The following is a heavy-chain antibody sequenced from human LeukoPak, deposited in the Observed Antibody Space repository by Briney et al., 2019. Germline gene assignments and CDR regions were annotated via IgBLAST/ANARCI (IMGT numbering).Heavy chain of an antibody. D-gene: IGHD3-10*01. J-gene: IGHJ4*02. CDR2: MNVNSGDT. V-gene: IGHV1-8*01. Sequence: GASVKVSCKASGYTFTSYDINWVRQATGQGLEWMGWMNVNSGDTGYAQNFQGRVTMTRNTSISTAYMELSSLRSEDTAIYYCARGGTYRPFGYWGQGTLVTVSS. CDR3: ARGGTYRPFGY. CDR1: GYTFTSYD.